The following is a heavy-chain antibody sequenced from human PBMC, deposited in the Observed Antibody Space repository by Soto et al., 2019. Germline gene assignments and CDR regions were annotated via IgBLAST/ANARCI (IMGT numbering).Heavy chain of an antibody. Sequence: ASLKVSCKASGYTFTSYAMHWVRQAPGQRLEWMGWINAGNGNTKYSQKFQGRVTITRDTSASTAYMELSSLRSEDTAVYYCARWSVSSSWYIGDYWGQGTLVTVSS. V-gene: IGHV1-3*01. J-gene: IGHJ4*02. CDR3: ARWSVSSSWYIGDY. CDR2: INAGNGNT. D-gene: IGHD6-13*01. CDR1: GYTFTSYA.